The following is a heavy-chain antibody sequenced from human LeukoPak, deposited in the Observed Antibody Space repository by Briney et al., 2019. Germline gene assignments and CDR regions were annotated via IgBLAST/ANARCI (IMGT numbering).Heavy chain of an antibody. Sequence: AGGSLRLSCAASGFTFDDYGMSWVRQAPGKGLEWVSGINWSGGSTGYADSVKGRFTISRDNAKNSLYLQMNSLSAEDTALYYCARAYGKWNDVYFYAFDLWGQGTMVTVSS. V-gene: IGHV3-20*04. CDR2: INWSGGST. CDR1: GFTFDDYG. D-gene: IGHD1-20*01. CDR3: ARAYGKWNDVYFYAFDL. J-gene: IGHJ3*01.